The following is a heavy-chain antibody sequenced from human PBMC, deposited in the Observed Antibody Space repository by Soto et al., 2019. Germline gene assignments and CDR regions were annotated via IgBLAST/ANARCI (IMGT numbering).Heavy chain of an antibody. J-gene: IGHJ4*02. CDR3: ARGGHDFWSGPFDY. D-gene: IGHD3-3*01. CDR1: GGSIGTYY. Sequence: SETLSLTCTVSGGSIGTYYCNWIRQSAGKGLEWIGRIDTSGSTNYNPSLKSRVTLSVDTSKEQFSLKLSSVTAADTAVYYCARGGHDFWSGPFDYWGQGALVTVSS. CDR2: IDTSGST. V-gene: IGHV4-4*07.